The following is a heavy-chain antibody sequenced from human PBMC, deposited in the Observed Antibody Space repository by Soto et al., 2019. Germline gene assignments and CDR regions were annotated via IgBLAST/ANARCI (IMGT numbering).Heavy chain of an antibody. CDR2: ISASGGRT. J-gene: IGHJ3*01. D-gene: IGHD4-4*01. Sequence: GGSLRLSCAASGFTLSGYSMNWVRQAPGKGLEWVSGISASGGRTVYSDSVKGRFTISRDVSEKTMSLQMNSLRVEDTAIYFCVNDHKADYTGGFEFGGQGTMVTVSS. CDR3: VNDHKADYTGGFEF. V-gene: IGHV3-23*01. CDR1: GFTLSGYS.